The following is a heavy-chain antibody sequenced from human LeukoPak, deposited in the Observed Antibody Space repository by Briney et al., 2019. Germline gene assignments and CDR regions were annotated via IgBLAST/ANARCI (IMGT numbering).Heavy chain of an antibody. D-gene: IGHD5-18*01. CDR2: INHSGST. Sequence: SETLSLTCAVYGGSFSGYYWSWIRQPPGKGLEWIGEINHSGSTNYNPSLKSRVTISVDTPKNQFSLKLSSVTAADTAVYYCARHFNGYSNGPIDYWGQGTLVTVSS. CDR3: ARHFNGYSNGPIDY. CDR1: GGSFSGYY. J-gene: IGHJ4*02. V-gene: IGHV4-34*01.